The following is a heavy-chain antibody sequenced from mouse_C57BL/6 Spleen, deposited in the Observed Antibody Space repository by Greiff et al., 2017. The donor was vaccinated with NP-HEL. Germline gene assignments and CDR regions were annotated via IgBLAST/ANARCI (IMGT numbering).Heavy chain of an antibody. J-gene: IGHJ3*01. D-gene: IGHD1-1*01. CDR2: ISSGSSTI. Sequence: EVHLVESGGGLVKPGGSLKLSCAASGFTFSDYGMHWVRQAPEKGLEWVAYISSGSSTIYYADTVKGRFTISRDNAKNTLFLQMTSLRSEDTAMYYWARDDYDGSSPGAYWGQGTLVTVSA. CDR1: GFTFSDYG. V-gene: IGHV5-17*01. CDR3: ARDDYDGSSPGAY.